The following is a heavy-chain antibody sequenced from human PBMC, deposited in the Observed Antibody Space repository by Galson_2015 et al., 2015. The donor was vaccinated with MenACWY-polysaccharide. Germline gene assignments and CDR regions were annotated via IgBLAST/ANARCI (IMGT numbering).Heavy chain of an antibody. CDR2: ISTDGSST. Sequence: SLRLSCAASGFTFNSYWMHWVRQAPGEGLVWVSRISTDGSSTSYADSVKGRFTISRDNAKNTLYLQMNSLRADDTAVYYCARDDHGHGVETTISRKNDAFNIWGQGTMVTVSS. D-gene: IGHD5-18*01. V-gene: IGHV3-74*01. J-gene: IGHJ3*02. CDR3: ARDDHGHGVETTISRKNDAFNI. CDR1: GFTFNSYW.